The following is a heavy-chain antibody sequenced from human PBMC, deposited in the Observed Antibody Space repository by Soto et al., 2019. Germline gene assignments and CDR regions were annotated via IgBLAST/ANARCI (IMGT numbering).Heavy chain of an antibody. J-gene: IGHJ4*02. V-gene: IGHV3-48*02. D-gene: IGHD2-8*01. CDR3: ARDRLLGYCTNGVCYPTRFDY. CDR1: GFTFSRYW. Sequence: PGGSLRLSCAGTGFTFSRYWIHWVRQAPGKGLEWVSYISSSSSTIYYADSVKGRFTISRDNAKNSLYLQMNSLRDEDTAVYYCARDRLLGYCTNGVCYPTRFDYWGQGTLVTVSS. CDR2: ISSSSSTI.